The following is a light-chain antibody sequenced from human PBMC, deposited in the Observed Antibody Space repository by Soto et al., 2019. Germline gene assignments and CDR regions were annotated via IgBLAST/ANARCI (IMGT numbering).Light chain of an antibody. V-gene: IGLV4-69*01. CDR1: SGHSSYA. J-gene: IGLJ7*01. CDR2: LNSDGSH. CDR3: QTWGTGPAV. Sequence: QLVLTQSPSASASLGASVKPTCTLGSGHSSYAIAWHQQQPEKGPRYLMKLNSDGSHSKGDGIPDRFSGSSSGAERYLTISSLQSEDEADYYCQTWGTGPAVFGGGTQLTVL.